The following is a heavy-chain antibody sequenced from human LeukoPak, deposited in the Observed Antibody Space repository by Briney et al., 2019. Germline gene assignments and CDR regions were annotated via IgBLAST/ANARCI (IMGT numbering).Heavy chain of an antibody. CDR2: IYNSGST. CDR3: ARDVWDSSGYYFDY. CDR1: GGSISSGEHY. D-gene: IGHD3-22*01. V-gene: IGHV4-30-4*01. Sequence: PSETLSLTCTVSGGSISSGEHYWSWIRQAPGKGLEWIGHIYNSGSTYYNPSLKSRVTISVDRSKNQFSLKLSSVTAADTAVYYCARDVWDSSGYYFDYWGQGTLVTVSS. J-gene: IGHJ4*02.